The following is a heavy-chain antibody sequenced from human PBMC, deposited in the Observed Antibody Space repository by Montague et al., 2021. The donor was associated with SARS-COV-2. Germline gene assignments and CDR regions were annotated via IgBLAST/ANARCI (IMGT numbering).Heavy chain of an antibody. J-gene: IGHJ4*02. V-gene: IGHV2-70*13. Sequence: PALVKPTQTLTLTCSSSGFSLRTKGMCVNWIRQPPGKALEWLALIDWDDDNYYSPSMETRLTISKDTSKNQVVLTMTNMDPADTGTYYCAREVWFAEQPPGFDYWGQGTLVTASS. CDR3: AREVWFAEQPPGFDY. D-gene: IGHD3-10*01. CDR1: GFSLRTKGMC. CDR2: IDWDDDN.